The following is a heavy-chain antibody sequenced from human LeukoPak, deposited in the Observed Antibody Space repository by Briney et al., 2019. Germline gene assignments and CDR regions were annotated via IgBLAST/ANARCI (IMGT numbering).Heavy chain of an antibody. CDR1: GYTFTGYH. CDR2: MNPNSGNT. CDR3: ARGRVYCSSTSCYGDAFDI. V-gene: IGHV1-8*02. J-gene: IGHJ3*02. Sequence: GASVKVSCKASGYTFTGYHMHWVRQAPGQGLEWMGWMNPNSGNTGYAQKFQGRVTMTRNTSISTAYMELSSLRSEDTAVYYCARGRVYCSSTSCYGDAFDIWGQGTMVAVSS. D-gene: IGHD2-2*01.